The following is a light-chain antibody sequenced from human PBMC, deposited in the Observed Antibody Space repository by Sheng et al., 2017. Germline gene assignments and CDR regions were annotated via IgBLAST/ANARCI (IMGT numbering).Light chain of an antibody. CDR2: AAS. Sequence: DIQMTQFPSTLSASVGDRVTITCRASQSISTYLNWYQQKPGKAPKLLTYAASSLQSGVPSRFSGSGSGTDFTLTISSLQPEDFATYYCQQSYNTPQTFGQGTKVEIK. V-gene: IGKV1-39*01. CDR3: QQSYNTPQT. CDR1: QSISTY. J-gene: IGKJ1*01.